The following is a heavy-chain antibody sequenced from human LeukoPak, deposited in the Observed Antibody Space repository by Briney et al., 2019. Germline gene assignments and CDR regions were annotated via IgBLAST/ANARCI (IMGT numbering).Heavy chain of an antibody. CDR1: GFTFSSYW. CDR3: ARESGIAAALDL. CDR2: INTDGSST. Sequence: GGSLRLSCAASGFTFSSYWMHWVRQAPGKGLVWVSRINTDGSSTSYADSVKGRFTISRDNAKNTLYLQMNSLRAEDTAVYYCARESGIAAALDLWGQGALVTVSS. J-gene: IGHJ5*02. V-gene: IGHV3-74*01. D-gene: IGHD6-13*01.